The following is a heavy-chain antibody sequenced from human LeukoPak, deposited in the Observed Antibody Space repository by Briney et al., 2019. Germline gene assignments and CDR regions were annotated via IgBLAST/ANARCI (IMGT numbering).Heavy chain of an antibody. D-gene: IGHD6-13*01. V-gene: IGHV4-34*01. J-gene: IGHJ4*02. CDR3: ARDIREGYSSSWYYDY. Sequence: SETLSLTCAVSGGSFSGYYWSWIRQPPGKGLEWIGEVNHSGSTNYNPSLKSRVTISVDTSKNQFSLKLSSVTAADTAVYYCARDIREGYSSSWYYDYWGQGTLVTVSS. CDR1: GGSFSGYY. CDR2: VNHSGST.